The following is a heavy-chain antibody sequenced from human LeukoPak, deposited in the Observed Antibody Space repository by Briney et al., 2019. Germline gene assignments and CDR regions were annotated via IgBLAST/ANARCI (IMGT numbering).Heavy chain of an antibody. V-gene: IGHV3-21*06. CDR3: ARLRRNSDKSGFYYYYDY. D-gene: IGHD3-22*01. CDR1: GLTFSSFS. Sequence: GGSLRLSCAASGLTFSSFSLKWVRQGPGKGLEWVSSINTVASYIYYADSVKGRFTISRDNAKNSLYLQMNSLRAEDTGVYYCARLRRNSDKSGFYYYYDYWGQGTLVTVSS. CDR2: INTVASYI. J-gene: IGHJ4*02.